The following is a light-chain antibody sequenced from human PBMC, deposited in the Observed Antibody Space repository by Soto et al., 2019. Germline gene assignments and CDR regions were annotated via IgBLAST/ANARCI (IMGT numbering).Light chain of an antibody. V-gene: IGKV3-20*01. CDR3: QQYGSSPRT. J-gene: IGKJ1*01. CDR2: GAS. Sequence: EIVLTQSPATLSLSPGERSTLSFMASQSVSSSYLAWYQQKPGQAPRLLIYGASSRATGIPDRFSGSGSGTDFTLTISRLEPEDFAVYYCQQYGSSPRTFGQGTKVDIK. CDR1: QSVSSSY.